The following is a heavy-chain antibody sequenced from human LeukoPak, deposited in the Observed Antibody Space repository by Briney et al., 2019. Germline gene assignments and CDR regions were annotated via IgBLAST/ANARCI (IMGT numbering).Heavy chain of an antibody. J-gene: IGHJ4*02. Sequence: PGGSLRLSCAASGFTFSSYSMNWVRQAPGKGLEWVSSISSSSSYIYYADSVKGRFTISRDNAKNSLYLQMNSLRAEYTAVYYCARGSITSYLTDYWGQGTLVTVSS. CDR3: ARGSITSYLTDY. CDR1: GFTFSSYS. CDR2: ISSSSSYI. D-gene: IGHD3-16*01. V-gene: IGHV3-21*01.